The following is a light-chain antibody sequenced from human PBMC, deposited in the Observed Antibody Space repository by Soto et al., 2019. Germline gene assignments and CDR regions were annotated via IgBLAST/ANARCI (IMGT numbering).Light chain of an antibody. V-gene: IGKV2-24*01. Sequence: DVVMTQTPLSSPVTLGQPASISCRSSQSLVHSNGNTYLSWLQQRPGQPPILLIYKISHRFSGVPDRVSGSGAGTDFTLKITRVEAEDVGVYPCMQATHSPWAFGQGTKVEI. CDR1: QSLVHSNGNTY. CDR2: KIS. J-gene: IGKJ1*01. CDR3: MQATHSPWA.